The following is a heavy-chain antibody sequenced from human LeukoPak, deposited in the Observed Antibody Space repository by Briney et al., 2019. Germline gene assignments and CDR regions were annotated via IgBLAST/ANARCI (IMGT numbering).Heavy chain of an antibody. Sequence: SETLSLTCTVSDGSISSYYWSWIRQPAGKGLEWIGRIYTSGSTNYNPSLKSRVTISVDTSKNQFSLKLSSVTAADTAVYYCARDSYYYDSSGYSPNFDYWGQGTLVTVSS. CDR1: DGSISSYY. CDR3: ARDSYYYDSSGYSPNFDY. CDR2: IYTSGST. V-gene: IGHV4-4*07. D-gene: IGHD3-22*01. J-gene: IGHJ4*02.